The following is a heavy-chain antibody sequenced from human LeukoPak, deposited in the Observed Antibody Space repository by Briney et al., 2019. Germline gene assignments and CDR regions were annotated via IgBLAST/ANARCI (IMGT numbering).Heavy chain of an antibody. CDR1: GGSISSYY. Sequence: SETLSLTCTVSGGSISSYYWSWIRQPPGKGLEWIGYIYYSGSTNYNPSLKSRVTISVDTSKNQFSLKLSSVTAADTAVYYCARPNGYSSGPLDYWGQGTLVTVSS. CDR2: IYYSGST. CDR3: ARPNGYSSGPLDY. D-gene: IGHD6-19*01. J-gene: IGHJ4*02. V-gene: IGHV4-59*12.